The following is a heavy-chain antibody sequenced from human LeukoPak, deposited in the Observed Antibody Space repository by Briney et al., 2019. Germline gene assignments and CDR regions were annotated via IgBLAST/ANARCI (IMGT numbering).Heavy chain of an antibody. Sequence: KASETLSLTCTVSGGSISSFYWSWIRQPPGKGLEWIGEINHSGSTNYNPSLKSRVTISVDTSKNQFSLKLSSVTAADTAVYYCARGSVLRYFDWSPRDWFDPWGQGTLVTVSS. V-gene: IGHV4-34*01. CDR3: ARGSVLRYFDWSPRDWFDP. J-gene: IGHJ5*02. D-gene: IGHD3-9*01. CDR1: GGSISSFY. CDR2: INHSGST.